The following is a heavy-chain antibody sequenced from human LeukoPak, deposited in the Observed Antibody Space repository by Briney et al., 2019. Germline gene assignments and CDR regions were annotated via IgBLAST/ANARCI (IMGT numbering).Heavy chain of an antibody. Sequence: PGRSLRLSRVASGFTFNVYWMTWARQAPRTGREWVANIKQCGNDNNYEDSLKQRLTSSRNNAKNSLHLQIDNLRGEDTAVYYGAKPKKRENYCRAFDI. CDR2: IKQCGNDN. J-gene: IGHJ3*02. CDR1: GFTFNVYW. D-gene: IGHD1-7*01. CDR3: AKPKKRENYCRAFDI. V-gene: IGHV3-7*03.